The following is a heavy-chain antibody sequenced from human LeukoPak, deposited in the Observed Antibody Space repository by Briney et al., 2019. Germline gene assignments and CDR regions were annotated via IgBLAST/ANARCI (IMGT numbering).Heavy chain of an antibody. CDR3: AGEAYYYGSGSYYRNWFDP. J-gene: IGHJ5*02. CDR2: MNPNSGNT. V-gene: IGHV1-8*01. D-gene: IGHD3-10*01. CDR1: GYTFTSYD. Sequence: ASVKVSCKASGYTFTSYDINWVRQATGQGLEWMGWMNPNSGNTGYAQKFQGRVTMTRNTSISTAYMELSSLRSEDTAVYYCAGEAYYYGSGSYYRNWFDPWGQGTLVTVSS.